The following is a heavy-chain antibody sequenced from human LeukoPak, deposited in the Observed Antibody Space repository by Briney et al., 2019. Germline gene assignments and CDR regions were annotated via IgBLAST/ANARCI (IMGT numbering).Heavy chain of an antibody. V-gene: IGHV1-18*01. Sequence: GASVRDSCMASGYTFTISSITRVRQAPGQGLEWMGLISTYNGDTNYGQKVQGRVTITTDTSTSTAYIELRSLRSDDTGVYYCARGGLGCWSGNCYWGATDVWGKGITVTASS. CDR3: ARGGLGCWSGNCYWGATDV. J-gene: IGHJ6*04. CDR2: ISTYNGDT. CDR1: GYTFTISS. D-gene: IGHD2-21*02.